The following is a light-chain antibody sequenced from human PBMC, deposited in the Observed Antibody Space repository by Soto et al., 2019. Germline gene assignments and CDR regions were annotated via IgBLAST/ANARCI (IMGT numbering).Light chain of an antibody. J-gene: IGLJ1*01. CDR2: DVS. V-gene: IGLV2-14*01. Sequence: QSVLTQPASVSGSPGQSIAISCTGTSSDVGGYSYVSWYQQQPGKAPKLVISDVSNRPSGVSDRFSGSKSGNTASLTISGLQTDDEADYYCASYKTISTYVFGTGTKVTVL. CDR3: ASYKTISTYV. CDR1: SSDVGGYSY.